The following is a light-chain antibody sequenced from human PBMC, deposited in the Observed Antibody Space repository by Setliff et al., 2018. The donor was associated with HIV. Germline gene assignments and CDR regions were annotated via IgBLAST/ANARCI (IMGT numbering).Light chain of an antibody. V-gene: IGLV2-23*01. J-gene: IGLJ1*01. CDR1: SSDIGRYNL. Sequence: QSVLAQPASVSGSPGQSITISCTGTSSDIGRYNLVSWYQQYPGKAPKLMIYQATKRPSGVSNRFSGPKSGNTASLTISGLQAEDEADYYCCSNTGSNTYVFGSGTKVTV. CDR3: CSNTGSNTYV. CDR2: QAT.